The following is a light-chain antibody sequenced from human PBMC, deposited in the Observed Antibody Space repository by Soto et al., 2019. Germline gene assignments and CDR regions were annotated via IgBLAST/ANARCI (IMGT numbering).Light chain of an antibody. CDR2: DAF. Sequence: DIQMNRSASALAPSVGDRVNLACRASQSISSWLAWYQQKPGKAPNLLSDDAFNLEPGVPSRFSARGSGTDFTFTSSSLQPEDIATYYCQQYDNGLITFGQGTRLDIK. CDR1: QSISSW. J-gene: IGKJ5*01. V-gene: IGKV1-33*01. CDR3: QQYDNGLIT.